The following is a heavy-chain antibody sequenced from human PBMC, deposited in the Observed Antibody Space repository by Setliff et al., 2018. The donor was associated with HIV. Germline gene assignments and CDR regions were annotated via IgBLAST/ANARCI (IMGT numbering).Heavy chain of an antibody. CDR1: GGSLSSSNYY. J-gene: IGHJ4*02. Sequence: ETLSLTCTVSGGSLSSSNYYCGWIRQPPGKGLEWIGSTYYSGNTYYNPSLKSRVTISGDTSKKQFSLKLRAVTAADSAVYYCARQGRPGDFDSWGQGTLVTVSS. V-gene: IGHV4-39*01. CDR3: ARQGRPGDFDS. CDR2: TYYSGNT. D-gene: IGHD7-27*01.